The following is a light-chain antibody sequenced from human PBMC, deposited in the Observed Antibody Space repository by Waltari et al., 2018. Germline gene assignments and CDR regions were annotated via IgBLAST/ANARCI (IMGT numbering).Light chain of an antibody. CDR1: QSVLYSSNNNNY. CDR2: WAS. CDR3: QQYFSAPYT. J-gene: IGKJ2*01. Sequence: DIVMTQSPDSLAVSLGERATVHCRSSQSVLYSSNNNNYLTWYQQKPGQPPKLLIYWASPRESGVPDRFSGRGSGTDFTLTISSLQAEDVAVYYCQQYFSAPYTFGQGTKLEIK. V-gene: IGKV4-1*01.